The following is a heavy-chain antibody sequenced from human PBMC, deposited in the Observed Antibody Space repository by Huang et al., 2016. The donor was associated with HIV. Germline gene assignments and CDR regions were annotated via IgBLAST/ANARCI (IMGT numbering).Heavy chain of an antibody. Sequence: EVQLVESGGGLVKPGGSLRLSCADSGFTFSSYSMNWVRQAPGKGLGGVSSMSSSSSYIYYADSVKGRFTISRDNAKNSLYLQMNSLRAEDTAVYYCARAVPTPNRFGVGGFDYWGQGTLVTVSS. CDR3: ARAVPTPNRFGVGGFDY. CDR2: MSSSSSYI. V-gene: IGHV3-21*01. J-gene: IGHJ4*02. CDR1: GFTFSSYS. D-gene: IGHD3-3*01.